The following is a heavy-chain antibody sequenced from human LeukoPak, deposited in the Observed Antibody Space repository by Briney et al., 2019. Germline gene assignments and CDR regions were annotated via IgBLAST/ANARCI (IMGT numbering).Heavy chain of an antibody. CDR2: IIPIFGTA. V-gene: IGHV1-69*13. CDR3: ARSPPFRGGWSYYFDY. D-gene: IGHD6-19*01. J-gene: IGHJ4*02. Sequence: GASVNVSCKASGGTFSSYAISWVRQAPGQGLEWMGGIIPIFGTANYAQKFQGRVTITADESTSTAYMELSSLRSEDTAVYYCARSPPFRGGWSYYFDYWGQGTLVTVSS. CDR1: GGTFSSYA.